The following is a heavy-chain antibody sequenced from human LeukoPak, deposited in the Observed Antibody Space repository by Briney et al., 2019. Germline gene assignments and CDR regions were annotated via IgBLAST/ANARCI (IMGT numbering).Heavy chain of an antibody. CDR1: GFTFSSYG. V-gene: IGHV3-30*02. D-gene: IGHD3-22*01. CDR2: IRYDGSNK. CDR3: AKLVTSSGYYSSDY. Sequence: GGSLRLSCAASGFTFSSYGMHSVRQAPGKGLEWVAFIRYDGSNKFYADSVKCRFTISRDNSKNTLYLQMNSLRAEDTAVYYCAKLVTSSGYYSSDYWGQGTLVTVSS. J-gene: IGHJ4*02.